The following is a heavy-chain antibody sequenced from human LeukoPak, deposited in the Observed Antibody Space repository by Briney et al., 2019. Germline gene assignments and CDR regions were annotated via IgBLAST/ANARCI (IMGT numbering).Heavy chain of an antibody. J-gene: IGHJ4*02. CDR2: IKQDGTVQ. Sequence: GGSLRLSCAASGFALSAYWMNWVRQAPGKGLQWLANIKQDGTVQHYVDSVKGRFTISRDNAKNSLYLQMNSLRAEDTAVYYCARVETVAGMVYWGQGTLVTVSS. CDR3: ARVETVAGMVY. V-gene: IGHV3-7*01. D-gene: IGHD6-19*01. CDR1: GFALSAYW.